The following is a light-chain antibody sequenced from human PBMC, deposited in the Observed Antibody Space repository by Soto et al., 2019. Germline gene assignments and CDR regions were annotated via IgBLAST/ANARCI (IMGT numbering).Light chain of an antibody. CDR1: SIGSRS. J-gene: IGLJ3*02. Sequence: SYELTQPPSVSVAPGPTVRITCGGNSIGSRSVHWYQQKPGQAPVLVLYDDSDRPTGIPERFSGFNSGNTAILTISRVEAGDEADYYCQVWDSSSEYPLFGGGTQLTVL. V-gene: IGLV3-21*02. CDR2: DDS. CDR3: QVWDSSSEYPL.